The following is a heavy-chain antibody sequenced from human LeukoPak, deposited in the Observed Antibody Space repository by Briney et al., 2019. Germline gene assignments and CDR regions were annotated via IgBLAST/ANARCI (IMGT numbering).Heavy chain of an antibody. D-gene: IGHD1-26*01. Sequence: ASVKVSCKASGYPFTDYGIGWVRQAPGQGPEWMGWISAHNGNTNYAQKIQGRVTMTTDPSTSTVYMELKSLRSDDTAVYYCARRFKQDVLGTTMGWFDPWGQGTLITVSS. CDR3: ARRFKQDVLGTTMGWFDP. CDR1: GYPFTDYG. V-gene: IGHV1-18*01. J-gene: IGHJ5*02. CDR2: ISAHNGNT.